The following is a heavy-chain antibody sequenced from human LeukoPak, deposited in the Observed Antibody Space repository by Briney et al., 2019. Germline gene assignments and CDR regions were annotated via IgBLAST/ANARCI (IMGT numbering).Heavy chain of an antibody. J-gene: IGHJ6*03. D-gene: IGHD3-9*01. Sequence: GGSLRLSCAASGFTFSSYSMNWVRQAPGKGLEWVSSISSSSSYIYYADSVKGRFTISRDNAKNSLYLQMNSLRAEDTAVYYCARSDYDILTGYYTPYCYYMDVWGKGTTVTISS. V-gene: IGHV3-21*01. CDR3: ARSDYDILTGYYTPYCYYMDV. CDR1: GFTFSSYS. CDR2: ISSSSSYI.